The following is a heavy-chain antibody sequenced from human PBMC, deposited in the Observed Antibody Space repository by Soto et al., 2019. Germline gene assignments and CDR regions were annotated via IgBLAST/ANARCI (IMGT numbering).Heavy chain of an antibody. Sequence: QVQLVQSGAEVKKPWASVKLSCKDSASTFTNFGISWVRQAPGQGLEWMVWIRASNGNTNYSQKPQGRVTMTTDTSTTRVNMELRSLSSDDTDVYYCARDWVCRRAMCYNCFDPWGQGTLVTVSS. CDR3: ARDWVCRRAMCYNCFDP. V-gene: IGHV1-18*01. CDR2: IRASNGNT. J-gene: IGHJ5*02. D-gene: IGHD2-2*01. CDR1: ASTFTNFG.